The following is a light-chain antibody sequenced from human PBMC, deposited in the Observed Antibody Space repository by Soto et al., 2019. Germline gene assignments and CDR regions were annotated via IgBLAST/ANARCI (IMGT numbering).Light chain of an antibody. J-gene: IGLJ3*02. CDR1: NSDVGYFNY. Sequence: QSALTQPASVSGSPGQSITLSCTGTNSDVGYFNYVSWYQHHPGKAPKLIIYEVSERPLGVSNRFSGSKSGNTASLTISGLQAGDEADYYCSSYTTSTIRVFGGGTKLTVL. V-gene: IGLV2-14*01. CDR3: SSYTTSTIRV. CDR2: EVS.